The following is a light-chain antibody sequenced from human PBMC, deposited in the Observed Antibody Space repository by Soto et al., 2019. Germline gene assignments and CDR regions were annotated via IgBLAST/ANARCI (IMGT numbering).Light chain of an antibody. CDR3: HQHYDYTAVT. CDR2: NAS. V-gene: IGKV1-5*01. CDR1: QTISSS. J-gene: IGKJ2*01. Sequence: DIQMTQSPSPLYAAVGDRVTITCRAGQTISSSLAWYQHKPGKAPKLLIFNASTLQTGLPSTFIGSGFGTEFTLTITVLQPDDFATYFSHQHYDYTAVTFRQVTKLEIK.